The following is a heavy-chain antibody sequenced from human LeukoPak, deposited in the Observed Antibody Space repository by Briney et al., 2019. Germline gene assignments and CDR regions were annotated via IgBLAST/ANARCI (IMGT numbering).Heavy chain of an antibody. CDR2: IWYDGSNK. V-gene: IGHV3-33*06. CDR1: GFTFSSYG. J-gene: IGHJ4*02. Sequence: GRSLRLSCAASGFTFSSYGMLWVRQAPGKGLEWVAVIWYDGSNKYYADSVKGRFTISRDNSKNTLYLQMNSLRAEDTAVYYCAKDLGDSSMVFDYWGQGTLVTVSS. CDR3: AKDLGDSSMVFDY. D-gene: IGHD4-11*01.